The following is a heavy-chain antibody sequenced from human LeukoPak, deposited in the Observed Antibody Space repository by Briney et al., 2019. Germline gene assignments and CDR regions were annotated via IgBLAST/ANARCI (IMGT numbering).Heavy chain of an antibody. CDR1: GGSFSGYY. CDR3: ARGRVVPAADYYCYGMDV. D-gene: IGHD2-2*01. J-gene: IGHJ6*04. V-gene: IGHV4-34*01. Sequence: SETLSLTCAVYGGSFSGYYWSWIRQPPGKGLEWIGEINHSGSTNYNPSLKSRVTISVDTSKNQFSLKLSFVTAADTAVYYCARGRVVPAADYYCYGMDVWGKGTTVTVSS. CDR2: INHSGST.